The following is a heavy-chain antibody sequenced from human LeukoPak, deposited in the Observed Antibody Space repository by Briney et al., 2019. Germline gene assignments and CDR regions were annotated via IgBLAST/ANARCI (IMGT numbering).Heavy chain of an antibody. Sequence: PSQTLSLTCAVSGGSISSGGYSWSWIRQPPGKGLEWIGYIYHSGSTYYNPSLKSRVTISVDRAKNQFSLKLSSVTAADTAVYYCARYCSSTSCYFGFDPWGQGTLVTVSS. CDR1: GGSISSGGYS. CDR2: IYHSGST. V-gene: IGHV4-30-2*01. J-gene: IGHJ5*02. CDR3: ARYCSSTSCYFGFDP. D-gene: IGHD2-2*01.